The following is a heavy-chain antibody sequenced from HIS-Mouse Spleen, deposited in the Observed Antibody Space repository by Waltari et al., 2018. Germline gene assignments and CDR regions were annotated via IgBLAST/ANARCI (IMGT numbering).Heavy chain of an antibody. CDR2: INSRGST. CDR3: ARYAGIAAAGFPPPVDY. Sequence: QVQLQESGPGLVKPSQTLSLTCTVSGGSISRGGYYWSWIRQHPWQGREWIGYINSRGSTSYNQSLKGRVNISVDTSKNQFSLKLSSVTAADTAVYYCARYAGIAAAGFPPPVDYWGQGTLVTVSS. J-gene: IGHJ4*02. CDR1: GGSISRGGYY. D-gene: IGHD6-13*01. V-gene: IGHV4-31*03.